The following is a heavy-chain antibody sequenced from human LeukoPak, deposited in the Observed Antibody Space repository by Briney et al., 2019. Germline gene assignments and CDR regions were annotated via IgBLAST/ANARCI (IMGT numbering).Heavy chain of an antibody. CDR1: GYTFTSYG. CDR3: ARDGSMVRGVIEFDY. CDR2: ISAYNGNT. Sequence: ASVKVSCKASGYTFTSYGISWVRQAPGQGLEWMGWISAYNGNTNYAQKLQGRVTMTTDTSTSTAYMELRSLRSDDTAVYYCARDGSMVRGVIEFDYWGQGTLVTVSS. V-gene: IGHV1-18*01. D-gene: IGHD3-10*01. J-gene: IGHJ4*02.